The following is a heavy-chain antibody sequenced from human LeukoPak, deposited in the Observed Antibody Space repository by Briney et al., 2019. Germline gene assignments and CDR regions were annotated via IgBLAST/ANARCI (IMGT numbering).Heavy chain of an antibody. Sequence: SETLSLICTVSGASISSYYWSWIRQPPGKGLEWIGYIYHSGGTYYNPSLKSRVTISVDRSSNQFSLKLTSVTAADTAVYYCARTVTTTHFDYWGQGTLVTVSS. D-gene: IGHD4-11*01. CDR3: ARTVTTTHFDY. CDR1: GASISSYY. CDR2: IYHSGGT. V-gene: IGHV4-59*12. J-gene: IGHJ4*02.